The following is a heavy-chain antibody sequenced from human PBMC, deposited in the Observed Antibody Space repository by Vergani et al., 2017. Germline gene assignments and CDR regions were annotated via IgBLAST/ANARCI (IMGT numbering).Heavy chain of an antibody. CDR1: GGTFSSYA. J-gene: IGHJ5*02. Sequence: QVQLVQSGAEVKKPGSSVKVSCKASGGTFSSYAISWVRQAPGQGLEWMGGIIPIFGTANYAQKFQGRVTITADESTSTAYMELSSLRSEDTAVYYCARENGSSTSCYPYWFDPWGQGTLVTVSS. V-gene: IGHV1-69*01. CDR2: IIPIFGTA. D-gene: IGHD2-2*01. CDR3: ARENGSSTSCYPYWFDP.